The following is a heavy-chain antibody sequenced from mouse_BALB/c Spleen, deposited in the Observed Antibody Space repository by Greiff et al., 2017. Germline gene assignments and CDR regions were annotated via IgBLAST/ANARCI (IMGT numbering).Heavy chain of an antibody. J-gene: IGHJ3*01. CDR2: IYPGNGDT. CDR3: ARDGRYDLFAY. CDR1: GYTFTSYN. V-gene: IGHV1-12*01. Sequence: QVQLQQPGAELVKPGASVKMSCKASGYTFTSYNMHWVKQTPGQGLEWIGAIYPGNGDTSYNQKFKGKATLTADKSSSTAYMQLSSLTSEDSAVYYCARDGRYDLFAYWGQGTLVTVSA. D-gene: IGHD2-14*01.